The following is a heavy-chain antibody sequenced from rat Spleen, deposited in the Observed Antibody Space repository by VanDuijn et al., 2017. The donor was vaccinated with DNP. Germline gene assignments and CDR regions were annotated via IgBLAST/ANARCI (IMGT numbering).Heavy chain of an antibody. V-gene: IGHV5-29*01. CDR1: GFTFSNYY. J-gene: IGHJ2*01. CDR3: ATSYAHVFDY. D-gene: IGHD1-12*01. Sequence: EVQLVESGGGLVQPGRSLKLSCAASGFTFSNYYMAWVRQAPTKGREWVATISNNGSTTYYGDSVKGRFTVSRDDAKSTLYLQMDSLRSEDTATYYCATSYAHVFDYWGQGVMVTVSS. CDR2: ISNNGSTT.